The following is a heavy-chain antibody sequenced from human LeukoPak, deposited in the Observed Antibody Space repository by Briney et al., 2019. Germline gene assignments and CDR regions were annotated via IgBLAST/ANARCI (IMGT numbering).Heavy chain of an antibody. CDR3: ARHQQNQGFDY. CDR1: GYSFTSYW. CDR2: IYPGDSDT. Sequence: GASLQISCQGSGYSFTSYWIGWVRQLPGKGLEWMGIIYPGDSDTRYSPSFQGQVTISADKSISTAYLQWSSLKASDTAMYYCARHQQNQGFDYWGQGTLVTVSS. D-gene: IGHD1-14*01. J-gene: IGHJ4*02. V-gene: IGHV5-51*01.